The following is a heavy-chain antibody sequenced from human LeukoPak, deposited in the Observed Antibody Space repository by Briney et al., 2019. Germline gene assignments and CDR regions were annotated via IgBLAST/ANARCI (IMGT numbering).Heavy chain of an antibody. CDR3: ARDSGYYDSSGYEYPMGHYFDY. V-gene: IGHV1-69*13. D-gene: IGHD3-22*01. CDR1: RGTFSSYA. CDR2: IIPIFGTA. J-gene: IGHJ4*02. Sequence: ASVKVSCKASRGTFSSYAISWVRQAPGQGLEWMGGIIPIFGTANYAQKFQGRVTITADESTSTAYMELSSLRSEDTAVYYCARDSGYYDSSGYEYPMGHYFDYWGQGTLVTVSS.